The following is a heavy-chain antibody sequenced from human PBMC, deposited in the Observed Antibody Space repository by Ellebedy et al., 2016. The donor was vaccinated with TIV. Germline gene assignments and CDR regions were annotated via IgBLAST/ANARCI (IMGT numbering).Heavy chain of an antibody. J-gene: IGHJ3*01. D-gene: IGHD4-17*01. Sequence: GGSLRLSCVGSGFSFRSYWMSWVRQAPGKGLEWVANMRQDGSDKYYVDSVKGRFTISRDNAKNSLYLQMTSLRADDTAVYYCATDGSYGDYRSPAHAFEVWGQGTMVTVSS. CDR2: MRQDGSDK. CDR3: ATDGSYGDYRSPAHAFEV. V-gene: IGHV3-7*01. CDR1: GFSFRSYW.